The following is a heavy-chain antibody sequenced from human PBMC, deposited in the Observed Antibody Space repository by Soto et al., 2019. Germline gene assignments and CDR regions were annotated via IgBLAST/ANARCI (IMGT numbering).Heavy chain of an antibody. D-gene: IGHD5-18*01. CDR1: GGSISSGGYY. CDR2: IYYSGST. Sequence: PSETLSLTCTVSGGSISSGGYYWSWIRQHPGKGLEGIGYIYYSGSTYYNPSLKSRVTISVDTSKNQFSLKLSSVTAADTAVYYCARDSIQLWLGSWFDPWGQGTLVTVS. CDR3: ARDSIQLWLGSWFDP. V-gene: IGHV4-31*03. J-gene: IGHJ5*02.